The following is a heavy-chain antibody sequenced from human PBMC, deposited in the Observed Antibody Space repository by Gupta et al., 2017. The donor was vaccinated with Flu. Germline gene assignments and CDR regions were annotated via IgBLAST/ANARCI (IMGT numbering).Heavy chain of an antibody. CDR3: ARVARYYYDSSGLLDY. D-gene: IGHD3-22*01. J-gene: IGHJ4*02. CDR1: GYTFTSYD. CDR2: MNPNSGNT. Sequence: QVQLVQSGAEVKKPGASVKVSCKASGYTFTSYDINWVRQATGQGLEWMGWMNPNSGNTGYAQKFQGRVTMTRNTSIRTAYMELSRLRSEDTAVYYCARVARYYYDSSGLLDYWGQGTLVTVSS. V-gene: IGHV1-8*01.